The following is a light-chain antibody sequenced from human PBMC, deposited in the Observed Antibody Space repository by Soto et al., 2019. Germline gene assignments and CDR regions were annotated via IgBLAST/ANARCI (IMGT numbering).Light chain of an antibody. Sequence: QSVLTQPASVSGSPGQSITISCTGTSSDVGGYNYVRWYQHHPGKAPKLIISEVSNRPSGVSDRFSGSKSGNTASLTTSGLQPEDEADYYCTSFTSSTTYVFGTGTKVTVL. CDR2: EVS. J-gene: IGLJ1*01. CDR1: SSDVGGYNY. V-gene: IGLV2-14*01. CDR3: TSFTSSTTYV.